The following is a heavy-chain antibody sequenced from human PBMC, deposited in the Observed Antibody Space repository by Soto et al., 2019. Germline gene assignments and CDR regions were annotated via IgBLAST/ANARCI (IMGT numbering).Heavy chain of an antibody. D-gene: IGHD2-2*03. V-gene: IGHV3-74*01. CDR1: GFTFSNYW. CDR3: VRMDAPRIQN. Sequence: GGSLRLSCVASGFTFSNYWMHWVRQAPGKGLVWLSRIEDEGIMTTYADSVKGRFTISRDNARNTVYLQMNSLRAEDTGVYYCVRMDAPRIQNWGQGTQVTVSS. CDR2: IEDEGIMT. J-gene: IGHJ4*02.